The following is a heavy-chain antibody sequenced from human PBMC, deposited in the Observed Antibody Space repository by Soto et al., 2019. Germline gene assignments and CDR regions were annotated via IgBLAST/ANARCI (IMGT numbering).Heavy chain of an antibody. Sequence: SVKVSCNSSGGTFSSYAISWVRQALGQGLEWMGGSILILATPSYAQQSPARVSLTADESTSTANLELSSLRSEDTAVYYCAGVGDFWVHGDSYRWLDPWGQRTLFTVSA. D-gene: IGHD3-3*01. V-gene: IGHV1-69*13. CDR1: GGTFSSYA. CDR3: AGVGDFWVHGDSYRWLDP. CDR2: SILILATP. J-gene: IGHJ5*02.